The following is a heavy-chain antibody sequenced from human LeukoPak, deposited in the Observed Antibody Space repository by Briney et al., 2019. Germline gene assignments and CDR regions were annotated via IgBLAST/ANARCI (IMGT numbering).Heavy chain of an antibody. J-gene: IGHJ4*02. Sequence: ASVKVSCKASGGTFSSYAISWVRQAPGQGLEWMGRISAYNGNTNYAQKLQGRVTMTTDTSTSTAYMELRSLRSDDTAVYYCAREGGYYDSSGYDYWGQGTLVTVSS. V-gene: IGHV1-18*01. CDR3: AREGGYYDSSGYDY. CDR1: GGTFSSYA. CDR2: ISAYNGNT. D-gene: IGHD3-22*01.